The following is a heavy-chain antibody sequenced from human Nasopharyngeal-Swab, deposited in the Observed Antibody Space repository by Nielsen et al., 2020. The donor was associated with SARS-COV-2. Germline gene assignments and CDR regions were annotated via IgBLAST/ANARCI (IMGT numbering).Heavy chain of an antibody. CDR1: GGSFSGYY. CDR3: AKDPGGHDFWSGYYNYFDY. J-gene: IGHJ4*02. D-gene: IGHD3-3*01. Sequence: GGSLRLSCAVYGGSFSGYYWSWIRQPPGKGLEWVSAISGSGGSTYYADSVKGRFTISRDNSKNTLYLQMNSLRAEDTAVYYCAKDPGGHDFWSGYYNYFDYWGQGTLVTVSS. CDR2: ISGSGGST. V-gene: IGHV3-23*01.